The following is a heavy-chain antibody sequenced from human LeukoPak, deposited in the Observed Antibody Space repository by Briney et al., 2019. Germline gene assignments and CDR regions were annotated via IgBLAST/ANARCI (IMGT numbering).Heavy chain of an antibody. J-gene: IGHJ4*02. D-gene: IGHD5-18*01. Sequence: GGSLRLSCAASGSGFSFSSNALSWVRQAPGKGLDWVSGISGSGDSTHYADSVKGRFTISRDNSKNTLFLQMNSRRVDDTAVHYCARGYSPLAYWRQATLVTVPS. V-gene: IGHV3-23*01. CDR3: ARGYSPLAY. CDR2: ISGSGDST. CDR1: GSGFSFSSNA.